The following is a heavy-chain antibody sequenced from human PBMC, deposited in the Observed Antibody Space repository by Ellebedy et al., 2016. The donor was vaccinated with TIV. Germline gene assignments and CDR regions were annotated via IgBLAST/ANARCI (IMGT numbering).Heavy chain of an antibody. J-gene: IGHJ5*02. CDR2: INGNGGST. D-gene: IGHD6-13*01. Sequence: GESLKISCAASGFTFDDYGMTWVRQRPGKGLEWVSSINGNGGSTGYAGSVKGRFIISRDNVKNSLYLQMNSLRVDDTAFYYCAKWGSRYSATWYQPWGQGTLVTVSS. V-gene: IGHV3-20*04. CDR1: GFTFDDYG. CDR3: AKWGSRYSATWYQP.